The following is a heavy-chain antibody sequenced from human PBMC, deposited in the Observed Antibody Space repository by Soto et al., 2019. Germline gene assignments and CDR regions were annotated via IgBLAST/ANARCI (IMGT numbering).Heavy chain of an antibody. CDR3: PRHPPGRRITIFGGWFDP. CDR2: IYYSGST. J-gene: IGHJ5*02. CDR1: GGSISSSSYY. Sequence: SETLSLTCTVSGGSISSSSYYWGWIRQPPGRGLEWIGSIYYSGSTYYNPSLKSRVTISVDTSKNQFALKLSSVTAADKAVYYCPRHPPGRRITIFGGWFDPWGQGTLVTVSS. V-gene: IGHV4-39*01. D-gene: IGHD3-3*01.